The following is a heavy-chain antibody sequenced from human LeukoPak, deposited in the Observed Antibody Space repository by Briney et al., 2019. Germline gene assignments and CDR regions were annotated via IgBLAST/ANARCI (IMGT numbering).Heavy chain of an antibody. V-gene: IGHV3-48*02. J-gene: IGHJ4*02. CDR2: ITASGTAM. Sequence: GGSLRLSCAASGFTFSSYSMNWVRQAPGKGLEWVSHITASGTAMFYADSVKGRFTISRDNAKDSLYLQMNSLRDEDSAVYYCASSGSYRFDYWGQGTLVTVSS. CDR1: GFTFSSYS. CDR3: ASSGSYRFDY. D-gene: IGHD1-26*01.